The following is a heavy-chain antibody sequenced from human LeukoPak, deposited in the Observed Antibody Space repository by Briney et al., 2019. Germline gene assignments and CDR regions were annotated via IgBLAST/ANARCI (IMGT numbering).Heavy chain of an antibody. J-gene: IGHJ6*03. CDR3: ARDPIDILTGRNYYYMDV. CDR1: GGSISSGSYY. CDR2: IYTSGST. D-gene: IGHD3-9*01. V-gene: IGHV4-61*09. Sequence: SETLSLTCTVSGGSISSGSYYWSWIRQPAGKGLEWIGHIYTSGSTNYNPSLKSRVTISVDTSKNQFSLKLSSVTAADTAVYYCARDPIDILTGRNYYYMDVWGKGTTVTISS.